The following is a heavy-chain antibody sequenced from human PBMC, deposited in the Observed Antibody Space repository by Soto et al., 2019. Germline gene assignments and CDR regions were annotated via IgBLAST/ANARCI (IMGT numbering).Heavy chain of an antibody. CDR1: GFTFSSYA. V-gene: IGHV3-23*01. CDR2: ISAGAVAT. D-gene: IGHD3-22*01. Sequence: GALRLSCAASGFTFSSYAMSWVRQAPGKGLEWVSAISAGAVATNYADSVKGRFTISRDNSKNTLYLQMNSLRAEDTAVYYCAKGRESSGSYRPFDYWGQGALVTVSS. J-gene: IGHJ4*02. CDR3: AKGRESSGSYRPFDY.